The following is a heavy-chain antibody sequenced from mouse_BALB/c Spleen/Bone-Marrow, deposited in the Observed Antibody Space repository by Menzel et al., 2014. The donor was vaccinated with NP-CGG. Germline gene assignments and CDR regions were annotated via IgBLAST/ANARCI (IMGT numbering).Heavy chain of an antibody. CDR3: ARGGISVDY. J-gene: IGHJ2*01. CDR1: GYAFSVYW. Sequence: QVQLQQSGAVLVRPGSSVKISCTASGYAFSVYWLNWVKQRPGQGLEWIGQIYPGDGDTNYNGKFKGRATLTADKSSNTAYMQLSSLTSEDSAGYFCARGGISVDYWGQGTTLTVSS. CDR2: IYPGDGDT. V-gene: IGHV1-80*01.